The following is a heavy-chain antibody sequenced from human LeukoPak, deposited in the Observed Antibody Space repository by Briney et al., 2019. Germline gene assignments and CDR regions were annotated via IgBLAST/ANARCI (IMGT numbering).Heavy chain of an antibody. J-gene: IGHJ4*02. V-gene: IGHV3-7*05. CDR1: GFTFSTHW. Sequence: PGGSLRLSCVASGFTFSTHWMSWVRQPPGKGLEWVANIKEDGRETYSVDSVKGRFTISRDNAKNSLYLQMNSLKTEDTAVYYCTTDVEGYYYDSSGYNDLDYWGQGTLVTVSS. CDR2: IKEDGRET. D-gene: IGHD3-22*01. CDR3: TTDVEGYYYDSSGYNDLDY.